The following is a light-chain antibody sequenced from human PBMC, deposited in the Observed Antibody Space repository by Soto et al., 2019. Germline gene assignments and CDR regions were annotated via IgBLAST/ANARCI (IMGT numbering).Light chain of an antibody. CDR2: AAS. CDR3: QQSYSTPPWT. CDR1: QSIVTY. J-gene: IGKJ1*01. V-gene: IGKV1-39*01. Sequence: QSPSSLSASVGDRVTITCRASQSIVTYLNWYLQKPGKAPKLLIYAASNLQSGVPSRFSGSGSGTDFTLTISSLQPEDFATYFCQQSYSTPPWTFGQGTKVDIK.